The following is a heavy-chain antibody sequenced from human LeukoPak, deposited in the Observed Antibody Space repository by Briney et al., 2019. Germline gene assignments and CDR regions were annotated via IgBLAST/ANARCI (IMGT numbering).Heavy chain of an antibody. CDR1: GYTFTSYG. V-gene: IGHV1-18*01. Sequence: ASVKVSCKASGYTFTSYGITWVRQAPGQGLEWMGWISAHYGNTNYARNVQGRVTMTTDTSTTTAYMELRSLRSDDTAVYYCARNNVLRGVAAAGTGDYWGQGTLVTVSS. D-gene: IGHD6-13*01. J-gene: IGHJ4*02. CDR3: ARNNVLRGVAAAGTGDY. CDR2: ISAHYGNT.